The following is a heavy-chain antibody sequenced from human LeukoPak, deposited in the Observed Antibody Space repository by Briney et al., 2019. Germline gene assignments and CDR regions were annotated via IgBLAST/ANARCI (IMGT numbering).Heavy chain of an antibody. V-gene: IGHV4-31*03. CDR2: IFYSGST. CDR3: ARDSSSPLYYYYMDV. D-gene: IGHD6-13*01. Sequence: SQTLSLTCTVSGGSISGGGYYWSWIRQHPGKGLEWIGYIFYSGSTYYNPSLKSRVSISVDTSKNQFSLKLSSVTAADTAVYYCARDSSSPLYYYYMDVWGKGTTVTVSS. J-gene: IGHJ6*03. CDR1: GGSISGGGYY.